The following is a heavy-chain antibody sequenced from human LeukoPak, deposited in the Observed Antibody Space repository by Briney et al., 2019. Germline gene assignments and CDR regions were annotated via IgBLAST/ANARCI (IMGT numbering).Heavy chain of an antibody. V-gene: IGHV3-30*04. CDR3: ARELYYYGSGSYYPHRYYFDY. CDR1: GFTFSSYA. D-gene: IGHD3-10*01. Sequence: PGGSLRLSGAASGFTFSSYAMHWVRQAPGKGLEWVAVISYDGSNKYYADSVKGRFTISRDNSKNTLFLQVKSLRAEDTAVYYCARELYYYGSGSYYPHRYYFDYWGQGTLVTVSS. CDR2: ISYDGSNK. J-gene: IGHJ4*02.